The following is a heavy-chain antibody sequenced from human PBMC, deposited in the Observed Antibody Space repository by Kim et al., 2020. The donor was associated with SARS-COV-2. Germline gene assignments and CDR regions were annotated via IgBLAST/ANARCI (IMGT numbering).Heavy chain of an antibody. Sequence: GGGSRYYAASVKGRFTTSRDNANNMVYLQMNSLRVDDTAIYYCTSIFEYWGQGALVTVSS. CDR2: GGGSR. V-gene: IGHV3-74*01. J-gene: IGHJ4*02. D-gene: IGHD3-3*02. CDR3: TSIFEY.